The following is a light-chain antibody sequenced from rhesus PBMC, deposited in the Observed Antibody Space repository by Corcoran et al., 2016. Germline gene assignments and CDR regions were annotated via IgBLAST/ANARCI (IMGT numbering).Light chain of an antibody. J-gene: IGKJ1*01. Sequence: DIQMTQSPSSLSASVGDKVTITCRARQGISTWVAWCQQQPGKALQLLIYQASSLHRGVPSRFSGSGSGTDFTLTISSLQSEDFATYCCQQYYTTPRTFGQGTKVEIK. CDR2: QAS. V-gene: IGKV1-21*01. CDR3: QQYYTTPRT. CDR1: QGISTW.